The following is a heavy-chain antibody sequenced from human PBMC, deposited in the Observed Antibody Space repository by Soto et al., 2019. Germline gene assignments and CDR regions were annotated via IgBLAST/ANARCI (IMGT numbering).Heavy chain of an antibody. Sequence: SETLSLTCTVSGGSISSGGYYWSWIRQPPGKGLEWIGYIYYSGSTNYNPSLKSRVTISVDTSKNQFSLKLSSVTAADTAVYYCARELGGSYSNWGQGTLVTVSS. CDR1: GGSISSGGYY. D-gene: IGHD1-26*01. CDR3: ARELGGSYSN. J-gene: IGHJ4*02. CDR2: IYYSGST. V-gene: IGHV4-61*08.